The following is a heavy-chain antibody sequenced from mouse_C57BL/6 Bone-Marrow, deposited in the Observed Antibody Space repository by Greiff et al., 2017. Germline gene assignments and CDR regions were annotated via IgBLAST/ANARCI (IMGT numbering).Heavy chain of an antibody. D-gene: IGHD3-2*02. Sequence: VQLQQPGAELVKPGASVKLSCKASGYTFTSYWMHWVKQRPGQGLEWIGMIHPNSGSTNYNEKFKSKATLTVDKSSSTAYIQLSSLTSEDSAVYYCASGGAQATDYYAMDYWGQGTSVTVSS. V-gene: IGHV1-64*01. J-gene: IGHJ4*01. CDR3: ASGGAQATDYYAMDY. CDR2: IHPNSGST. CDR1: GYTFTSYW.